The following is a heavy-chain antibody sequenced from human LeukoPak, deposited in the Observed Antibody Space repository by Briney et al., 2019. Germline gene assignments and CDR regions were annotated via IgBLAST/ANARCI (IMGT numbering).Heavy chain of an antibody. Sequence: ASVKVSCKASGYTFTSYDINWVRQATGQGLEWMGWMNPNSGNTGYAQKFQGRVTITRNTSISTVYLELSSLTSEDTAVYYCARVGYQLKEDGFDVWGQGTLLTVSS. V-gene: IGHV1-8*03. CDR1: GYTFTSYD. CDR3: ARVGYQLKEDGFDV. CDR2: MNPNSGNT. D-gene: IGHD2-2*01. J-gene: IGHJ3*01.